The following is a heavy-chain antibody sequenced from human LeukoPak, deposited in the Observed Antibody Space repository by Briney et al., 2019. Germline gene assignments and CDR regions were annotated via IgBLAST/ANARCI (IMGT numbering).Heavy chain of an antibody. V-gene: IGHV1-2*02. Sequence: SVKVSCKASGYTFTGYYMHWVRQAPGQGLEWMGWIYPNSGATKYAQKFQGRVTMTRDTSINTAYMELSSLRSEDTAVYYCATGVAATPVSTYYFDYWGQGTLVTVSS. J-gene: IGHJ4*02. CDR2: IYPNSGAT. CDR1: GYTFTGYY. CDR3: ATGVAATPVSTYYFDY. D-gene: IGHD2-15*01.